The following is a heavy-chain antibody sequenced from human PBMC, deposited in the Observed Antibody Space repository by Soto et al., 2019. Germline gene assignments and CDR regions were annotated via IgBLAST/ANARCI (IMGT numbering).Heavy chain of an antibody. J-gene: IGHJ5*02. CDR2: IYTGGST. CDR3: ARAYGGNPALFDP. Sequence: EVQLVESGGGLIQPGGSLRLSCAASGFTVSSDYMSWVRQAPGKGLEWVSVIYTGGSTYYADSVKGRFTFSRHNSKNTLYLQMNSLRAEDTAVYYCARAYGGNPALFDPWGQGTLVTVSS. V-gene: IGHV3-53*01. D-gene: IGHD4-17*01. CDR1: GFTVSSDY.